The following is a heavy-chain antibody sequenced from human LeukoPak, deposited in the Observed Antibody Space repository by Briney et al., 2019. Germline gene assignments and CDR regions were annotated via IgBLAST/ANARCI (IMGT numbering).Heavy chain of an antibody. V-gene: IGHV4-39*01. CDR3: ARTDVVVVGGAFDI. CDR1: GGSISSSSYY. D-gene: IGHD2-15*01. J-gene: IGHJ3*02. Sequence: PSETLSLTCTVSGGSISSSSYYWGWIRQPPGKGLEWIGSIYYSGSTYYNPSLKSRVTISVDTSKSQFSLKLSSVTAADTAVYYCARTDVVVVGGAFDIWGQGTMVTVSS. CDR2: IYYSGST.